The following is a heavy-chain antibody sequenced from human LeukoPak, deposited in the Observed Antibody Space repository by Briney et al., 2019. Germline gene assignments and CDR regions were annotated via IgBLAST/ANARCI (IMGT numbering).Heavy chain of an antibody. CDR2: IVVGSGNT. D-gene: IGHD5-18*01. J-gene: IGHJ4*02. CDR1: GFTFTSSA. CDR3: AAEPRYSYGNREFDS. V-gene: IGHV1-58*01. Sequence: SVKVSCKASGFTFTSSAVQWVRQARGQHLEWIGWIVVGSGNTNYAQKFQERVTITRDMSTSIAYMELSSLRSEDTAVYYCAAEPRYSYGNREFDSWGQGTLVTVSS.